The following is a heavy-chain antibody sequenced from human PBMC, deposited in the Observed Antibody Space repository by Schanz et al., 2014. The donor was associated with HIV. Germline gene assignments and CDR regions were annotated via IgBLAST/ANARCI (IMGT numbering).Heavy chain of an antibody. D-gene: IGHD3-22*01. CDR3: ARGEGYYYDSSGFPLASGMDV. J-gene: IGHJ6*02. CDR2: IYYSGST. V-gene: IGHV4-59*12. Sequence: QVQLQESGPGLVKPSETLSLTCTVSGGSISSYYWSWIRQPPGKGLEWIGYIYYSGSTYYNPSLKSRVTMSVDTSENHFALKLSSATVADTAVYYCARGEGYYYDSSGFPLASGMDVWGQGTTVTVSS. CDR1: GGSISSYY.